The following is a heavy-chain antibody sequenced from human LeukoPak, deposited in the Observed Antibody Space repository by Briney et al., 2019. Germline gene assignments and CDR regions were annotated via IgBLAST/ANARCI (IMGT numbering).Heavy chain of an antibody. D-gene: IGHD5-12*01. CDR3: ARDAKYSGYDPNWFDP. Sequence: ASLKVSCMASGYTFTTYGISWVRQAPGQGRERMGWIIADNGNTNYAQKLQGRVTMTTDTSTSTAYMELRSLRSDDTAVYYCARDAKYSGYDPNWFDPWGQGTLVTVSS. J-gene: IGHJ5*02. V-gene: IGHV1-18*04. CDR2: IIADNGNT. CDR1: GYTFTTYG.